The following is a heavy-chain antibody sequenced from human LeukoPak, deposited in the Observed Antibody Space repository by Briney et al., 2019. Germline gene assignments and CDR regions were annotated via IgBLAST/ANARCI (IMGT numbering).Heavy chain of an antibody. Sequence: SETLSLTCTVSGGSISSSSYYWGWIRQPPGKGLEWIGSIYYSGSTYYNPSLKSRVTISVDTSKNQFSLKLSSVTAADTAVYYCARDQGIAAAGRETNWFDPWGQGTLVTVSS. V-gene: IGHV4-39*07. CDR2: IYYSGST. D-gene: IGHD6-13*01. CDR3: ARDQGIAAAGRETNWFDP. CDR1: GGSISSSSYY. J-gene: IGHJ5*02.